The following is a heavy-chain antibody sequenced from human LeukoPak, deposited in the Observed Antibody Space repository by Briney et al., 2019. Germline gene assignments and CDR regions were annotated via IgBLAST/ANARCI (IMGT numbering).Heavy chain of an antibody. CDR3: ARDSSEYYDFWSGYSD. V-gene: IGHV3-74*01. CDR2: INSDGSST. Sequence: GGSLRLSCAAYGFTFSSYWMHWVRQAPGKGLVWVSRINSDGSSTSYADSVKGRFTISRDNAKNTLYLQMSSLRAEDTAVYYCARDSSEYYDFWSGYSDWGQGTLVTVSS. D-gene: IGHD3-3*01. CDR1: GFTFSSYW. J-gene: IGHJ4*02.